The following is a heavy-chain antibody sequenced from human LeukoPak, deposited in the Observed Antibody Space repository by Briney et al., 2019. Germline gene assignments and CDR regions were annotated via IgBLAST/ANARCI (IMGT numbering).Heavy chain of an antibody. D-gene: IGHD2-2*02. CDR2: IKQDGSEK. V-gene: IGHV3-7*01. CDR1: GFTFSSYW. Sequence: PGGSLRLSCAASGFTFSSYWMSWVRQAPGKGLEWVANIKQDGSEKYYVDSVKGRFTISRDNAKNSLYLQMNSLGAEDTAVYYCAREGLNPQYPIDYWGQGTLVTVSS. J-gene: IGHJ4*02. CDR3: AREGLNPQYPIDY.